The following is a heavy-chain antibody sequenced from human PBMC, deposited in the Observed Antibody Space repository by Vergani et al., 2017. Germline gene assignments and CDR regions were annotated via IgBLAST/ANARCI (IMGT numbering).Heavy chain of an antibody. CDR3: ARCHVIRVRGRSEYDDGMDG. CDR1: GYTFTGYY. V-gene: IGHV1-2*02. CDR2: INPNSGGT. D-gene: IGHD3-10*01. Sequence: QVQLVQSGAEVKKPGASVKVSCKASGYTFTGYYMHWVRQAPGQGLEWMGWINPNSGGTNYAQKFQGRVTMTRDTSISTAEMGLSRLRSDDTAVYYCARCHVIRVRGRSEYDDGMDGWGQGTTVTVAS. J-gene: IGHJ6*02.